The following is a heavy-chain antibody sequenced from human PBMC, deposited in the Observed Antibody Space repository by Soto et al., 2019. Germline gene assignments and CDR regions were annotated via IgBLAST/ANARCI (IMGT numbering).Heavy chain of an antibody. CDR2: ISSSSSYI. CDR1: GFTFSSYS. V-gene: IGHV3-21*01. Sequence: PVGSLRLSCAVSGFTFSSYSMNWVRQAPGKGLEWVSSISSSSSYIYYADSVKGRFTISRDNAKNSLYLQMNSLRAEDTAVYYCARDPSDSSGYQQKYYWGQGTLVTVSS. J-gene: IGHJ4*02. D-gene: IGHD3-22*01. CDR3: ARDPSDSSGYQQKYY.